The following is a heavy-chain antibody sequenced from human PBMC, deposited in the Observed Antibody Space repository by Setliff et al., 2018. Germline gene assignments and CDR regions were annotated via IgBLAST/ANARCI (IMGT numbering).Heavy chain of an antibody. CDR1: GVSVNSLSW. Sequence: TSETLSLTCAVSGVSVNSLSWWSWVRQSPGKGLEWIGEIYHDGNTKFNPSVHYNPSLKSRVTISIDKSKNQFSLKLTSVTAADTAVYYCAKGGGRYHSASWGQGTLVTVSS. J-gene: IGHJ4*02. D-gene: IGHD1-26*01. CDR3: AKGGGRYHSAS. CDR2: IYHDGNT. V-gene: IGHV4-4*02.